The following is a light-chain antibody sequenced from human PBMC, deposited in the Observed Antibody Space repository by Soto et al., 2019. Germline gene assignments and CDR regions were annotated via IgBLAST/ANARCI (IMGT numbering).Light chain of an antibody. CDR3: QQYGSSGT. Sequence: EIVLTQSPGILSFSLGERATLSCRVSESISSTSLAWYQQKPGQAPRLLIYGASTRATGVPDRFSGSESGTDFTLTISRLEPEDFAVYYCQQYGSSGTFGQGTKVDIK. V-gene: IGKV3-20*01. J-gene: IGKJ1*01. CDR2: GAS. CDR1: ESISSTS.